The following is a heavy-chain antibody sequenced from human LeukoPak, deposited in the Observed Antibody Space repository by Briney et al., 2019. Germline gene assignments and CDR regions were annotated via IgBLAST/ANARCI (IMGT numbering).Heavy chain of an antibody. Sequence: SVKVSCKASGGTFSSYAISWVRQAPGQGLEWVGRIIPILGIANYAQKFQGRVTITADKSTSTAYMELSSLRSEDTAVYYCAREGYDILTGYFDPWGQGTLVTVSS. CDR2: IIPILGIA. D-gene: IGHD3-9*01. CDR3: AREGYDILTGYFDP. V-gene: IGHV1-69*04. J-gene: IGHJ5*02. CDR1: GGTFSSYA.